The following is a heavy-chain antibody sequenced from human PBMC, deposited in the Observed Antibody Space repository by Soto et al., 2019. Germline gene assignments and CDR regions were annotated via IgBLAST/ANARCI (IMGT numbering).Heavy chain of an antibody. CDR1: GYTFTSYA. CDR3: ARTPLEDIVVVPAAVYYYYGMDV. CDR2: INAGNGNT. D-gene: IGHD2-2*01. J-gene: IGHJ6*02. V-gene: IGHV1-3*01. Sequence: ASVKVSCKASGYTFTSYAMHWVRQAPGQRLEWMGWINAGNGNTKYSQKFQGRVTITADESTSTAYMELSSLRSEDTAVYYCARTPLEDIVVVPAAVYYYYGMDVWGQGTTVTVSS.